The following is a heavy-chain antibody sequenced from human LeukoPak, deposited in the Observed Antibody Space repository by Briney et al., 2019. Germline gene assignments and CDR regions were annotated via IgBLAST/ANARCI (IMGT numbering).Heavy chain of an antibody. CDR2: ISYDGSNK. V-gene: IGHV3-30-3*01. CDR3: AKEPLSVGDYGYYFDY. Sequence: PGRSLRLSCAASGFTFSSYAMHWVRQAPGKGLEWVAVISYDGSNKYYADSVKGRFTVSRDNSKNTLYLQMNSLRAEDTAVYYCAKEPLSVGDYGYYFDYWGQGTLVTVSS. CDR1: GFTFSSYA. D-gene: IGHD4-17*01. J-gene: IGHJ4*02.